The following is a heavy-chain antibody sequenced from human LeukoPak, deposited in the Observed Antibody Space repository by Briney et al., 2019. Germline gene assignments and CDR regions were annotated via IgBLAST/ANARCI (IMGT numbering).Heavy chain of an antibody. J-gene: IGHJ4*02. CDR1: GLSISGQW. CDR2: IKHDGSEE. D-gene: IGHD3-16*02. Sequence: GGSLRLSCVASGLSISGQWMNWVRQAPGQGPEWVANIKHDGSEEYYVDSVKGRFTVSRDDGRNSVSLQMNSVRAEDTAVYYCGYTNNSYHWGQGTLVVVSS. CDR3: GYTNNSYH. V-gene: IGHV3-7*01.